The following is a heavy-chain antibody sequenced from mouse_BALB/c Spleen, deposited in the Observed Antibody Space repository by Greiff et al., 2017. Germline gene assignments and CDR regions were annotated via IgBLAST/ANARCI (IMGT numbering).Heavy chain of an antibody. CDR3: ARRAEDGNYAYYFDY. D-gene: IGHD2-1*01. V-gene: IGHV5-12-2*01. CDR2: ISNGGGST. CDR1: GFTFSSYT. J-gene: IGHJ2*01. Sequence: DVKLVESGGGLVQPGGSLKLSCAASGFTFSSYTMSWVRQTPEKRLEWVAYISNGGGSTYYPDTVKGRFTISRDNAKNTLYLQMSSLKSEDTAMYYCARRAEDGNYAYYFDYWGQGTTLTVSS.